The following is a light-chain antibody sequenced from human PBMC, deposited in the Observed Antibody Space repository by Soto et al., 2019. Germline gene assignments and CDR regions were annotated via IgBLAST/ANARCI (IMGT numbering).Light chain of an antibody. J-gene: IGLJ3*02. V-gene: IGLV2-14*01. CDR1: STDVGGYNY. CDR2: EVS. Sequence: QSALTQPASVSGSPGQSIAISCTGTSTDVGGYNYVSWYQQHPGKAPKLIIYEVSSRPSGVSNRFPGAKSGNTASLTISGLQAEDEADYYCSSYTSDNTLVFGGGTKVTV. CDR3: SSYTSDNTLV.